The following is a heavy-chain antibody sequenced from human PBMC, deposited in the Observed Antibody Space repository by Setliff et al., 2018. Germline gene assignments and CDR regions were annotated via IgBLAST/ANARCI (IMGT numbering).Heavy chain of an antibody. CDR3: SRLVRFCTRTSCQRLSGDEY. D-gene: IGHD2-2*01. V-gene: IGHV1-18*01. Sequence: ASVKVSCKTSGYTFTNYGITWVRQAPGQGLEWMGWINNYSFKTNYPQKFLGRVTVTTDTSTGTAYMELGSLTSDDTAIYFCSRLVRFCTRTSCQRLSGDEYWGQGALVTVSS. J-gene: IGHJ4*02. CDR2: INNYSFKT. CDR1: GYTFTNYG.